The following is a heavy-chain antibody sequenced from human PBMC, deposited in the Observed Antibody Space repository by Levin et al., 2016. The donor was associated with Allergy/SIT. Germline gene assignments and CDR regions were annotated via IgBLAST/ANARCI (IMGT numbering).Heavy chain of an antibody. CDR1: GFTLSSHA. CDR3: ARDPGGSFDY. D-gene: IGHD3-10*01. V-gene: IGHV3-23*01. Sequence: GGSLRLSCVASGFTLSSHAMSWLRQAPGKGLEWVSTISASGANINYADSVKGRFTISRDNSNNILYLRLNSLRVEDTAFYYCARDPGGSFDYWGQGTLVTVSS. J-gene: IGHJ4*02. CDR2: ISASGANI.